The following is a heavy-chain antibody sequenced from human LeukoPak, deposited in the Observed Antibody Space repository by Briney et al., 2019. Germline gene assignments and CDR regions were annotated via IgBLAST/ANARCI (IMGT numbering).Heavy chain of an antibody. CDR3: ARHGSYCSSTSCPMGSFDP. CDR1: GESMSGFY. J-gene: IGHJ5*02. Sequence: SETLSLTCTVSGESMSGFYWNWIRQPPGKGLEWIGYMHYTGTTNYNPSLKSRVTISIDTSKNQFSLKLSSVTAADTAVYYCARHGSYCSSTSCPMGSFDPWGQGTLVTVSS. CDR2: MHYTGTT. V-gene: IGHV4-59*08. D-gene: IGHD2-2*01.